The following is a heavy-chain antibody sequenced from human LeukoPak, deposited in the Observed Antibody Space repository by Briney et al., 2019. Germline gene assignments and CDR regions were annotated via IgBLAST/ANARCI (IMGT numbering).Heavy chain of an antibody. Sequence: SGPTLVKPTQTLTLTCTFSGFLLSTSGVGVGWIRQPPGKALEWLALIYRNDDKRYSPSLKSRLTITKDTSKNQVVLTMTNMDPVDTATYYCAHSRNKFDPWGQGTLVTVSS. CDR1: GFLLSTSGVG. V-gene: IGHV2-5*01. CDR2: IYRNDDK. J-gene: IGHJ5*02. CDR3: AHSRNKFDP.